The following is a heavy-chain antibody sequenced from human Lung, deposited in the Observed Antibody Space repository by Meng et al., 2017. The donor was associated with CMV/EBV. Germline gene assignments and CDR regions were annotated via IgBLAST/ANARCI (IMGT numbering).Heavy chain of an antibody. J-gene: IGHJ6*02. Sequence: ASVKVSCKASGYTFTSYDINWVRQATGQGLEWMGWMNPNSGNTGYAQKFQGRVTITRNTSISTAYMELSSLRSEDTAVYYCARVYTCRDDFWRNCYYYGMDVWHGGXAVTVS. V-gene: IGHV1-8*03. CDR1: GYTFTSYD. CDR3: ARVYTCRDDFWRNCYYYGMDV. D-gene: IGHD3-3*01. CDR2: MNPNSGNT.